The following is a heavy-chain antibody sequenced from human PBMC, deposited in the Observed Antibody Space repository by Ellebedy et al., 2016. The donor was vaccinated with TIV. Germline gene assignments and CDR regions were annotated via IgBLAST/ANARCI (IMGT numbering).Heavy chain of an antibody. CDR1: GGSFNNYY. CDR3: AKWTVGYCSSASCYTGDY. V-gene: IGHV4-34*01. Sequence: MPSETLSLTCAVYGGSFNNYYWSWIRQLPGTGLEWIGEYNLGGTTNYNTSLKSRVTISVDTSKNQFSLKLTSVTAADTAVYYCAKWTVGYCSSASCYTGDYWGQGTLVTGSS. CDR2: YNLGGTT. D-gene: IGHD2-2*02. J-gene: IGHJ4*02.